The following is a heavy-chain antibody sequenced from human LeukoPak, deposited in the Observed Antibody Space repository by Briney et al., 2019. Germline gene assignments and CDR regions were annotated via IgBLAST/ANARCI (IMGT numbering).Heavy chain of an antibody. CDR2: IRSKAYGGTI. V-gene: IGHV3-49*03. CDR3: TRDGRSGYYYY. Sequence: GGSLRLSCTASGFTFGDYAMSWFRQAPGKGLEWVGFIRSKAYGGTIEYAASVKGRFTISRDDSKSIAYLQMNSLKTEDTAVYYCTRDGRSGYYYYWGQGTLVTVSS. D-gene: IGHD3-22*01. J-gene: IGHJ4*02. CDR1: GFTFGDYA.